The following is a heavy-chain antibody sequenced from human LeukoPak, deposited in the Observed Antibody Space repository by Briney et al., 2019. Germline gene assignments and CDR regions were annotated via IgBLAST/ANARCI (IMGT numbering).Heavy chain of an antibody. CDR3: ARDQGSLTRSWYTGY. V-gene: IGHV1-2*06. D-gene: IGHD6-13*01. CDR2: INPYSGDT. CDR1: GYTFTGYH. J-gene: IGHJ4*02. Sequence: ASVKVSCKASGYTFTGYHIHWVRQAPGQGLEWMGRINPYSGDTNFAQKFQGRVTMTRDTSVTTAYMDLSSLTPDDTAVYFCARDQGSLTRSWYTGYWGQGTQVTVSS.